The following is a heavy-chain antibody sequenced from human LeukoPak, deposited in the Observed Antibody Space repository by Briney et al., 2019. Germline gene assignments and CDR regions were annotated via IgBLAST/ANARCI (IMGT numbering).Heavy chain of an antibody. CDR3: ARGAIIAAPGDYYYGADV. V-gene: IGHV3-30*04. CDR1: GSILRRYA. Sequence: GGSLRLSCAVSGSILRRYAMHWGRQAPGKGPEWVASISSDGNNKFYADSVKGRFTISRDNSKNSLLLEMNGLRVEDTAMYYCARGAIIAAPGDYYYGADVWGQGTAVTVSS. D-gene: IGHD2-15*01. J-gene: IGHJ6*02. CDR2: ISSDGNNK.